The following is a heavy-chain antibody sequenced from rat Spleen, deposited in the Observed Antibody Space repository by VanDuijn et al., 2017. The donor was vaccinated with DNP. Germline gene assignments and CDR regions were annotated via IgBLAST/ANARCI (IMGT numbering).Heavy chain of an antibody. J-gene: IGHJ2*01. V-gene: IGHV3-1*01. Sequence: EVQLQESGPGLVKPSQSLSLTCSVTGYSITSNYWGWIRKFPGNKMEWMGYISYSGSTTYTPSLKGRISITRDTSQNQFFLQLNSVTPEDTATYYCARWGSYGYNGGFDYWGQGVMVTVSS. D-gene: IGHD1-9*01. CDR3: ARWGSYGYNGGFDY. CDR1: GYSITSNY. CDR2: ISYSGST.